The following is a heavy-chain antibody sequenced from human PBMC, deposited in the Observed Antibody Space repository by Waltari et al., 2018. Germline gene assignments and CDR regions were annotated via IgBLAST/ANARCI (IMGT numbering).Heavy chain of an antibody. CDR1: GFTLINFG. J-gene: IGHJ4*02. CDR3: AKDAFGNTYLDF. V-gene: IGHV3-30*02. Sequence: QVNLVASGGGVVQPGGPLRLSCATPGFTLINFGMHWVRQAPGKGLGWVALIWFDGSDKFYADSVRGRFTISRDNSARTLYLDMDSLRLDDTAMYYCAKDAFGNTYLDFWGQGTLVTVSS. CDR2: IWFDGSDK. D-gene: IGHD2-2*02.